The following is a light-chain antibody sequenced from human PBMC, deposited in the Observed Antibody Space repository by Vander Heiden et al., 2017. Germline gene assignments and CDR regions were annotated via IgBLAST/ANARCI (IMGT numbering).Light chain of an antibody. CDR3: QQYDNWPYT. Sequence: EIVMTQSPASLSVFPGGRATLSCRASQSVDNKLGWYLQQPGQAPRLLFYGAASRATGVPARFSASGSGTEFALTISSLQPEDLGTYYCQQYDNWPYTFAQGTKLEI. J-gene: IGKJ2*01. V-gene: IGKV3-15*01. CDR2: GAA. CDR1: QSVDNK.